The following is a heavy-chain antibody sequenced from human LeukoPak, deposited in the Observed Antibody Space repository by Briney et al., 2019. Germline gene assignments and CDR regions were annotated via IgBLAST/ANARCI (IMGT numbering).Heavy chain of an antibody. J-gene: IGHJ3*02. Sequence: GESLKISCKGSGYSFTTYWIGWVRQMPGQGLEWMGIIYPGYSDTRYSPSFQGQVTISADKSISTAYLQWSSLKASDTAIYYCARQLEITDAFDIWGQGTMVTVSS. V-gene: IGHV5-51*01. CDR1: GYSFTTYW. CDR2: IYPGYSDT. D-gene: IGHD1-1*01. CDR3: ARQLEITDAFDI.